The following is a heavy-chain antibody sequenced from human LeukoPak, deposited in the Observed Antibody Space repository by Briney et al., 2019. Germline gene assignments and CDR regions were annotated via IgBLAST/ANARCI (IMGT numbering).Heavy chain of an antibody. D-gene: IGHD7-27*01. CDR1: GFTFSSYW. J-gene: IGHJ3*02. V-gene: IGHV3-30*02. CDR2: IWYGGSNK. CDR3: AKPLLGGGPSDAFDI. Sequence: SGGSLRLSCAASGFTFSSYWMSWVRQAPGKGLEWVAVIWYGGSNKYYADSVKGRFTISRDNSKNTLYLQMNSLRAEDTTVYYCAKPLLGGGPSDAFDIWGQGTMVTVSS.